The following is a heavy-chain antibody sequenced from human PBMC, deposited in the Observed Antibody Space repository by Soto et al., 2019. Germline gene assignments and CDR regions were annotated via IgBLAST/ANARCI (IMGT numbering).Heavy chain of an antibody. CDR3: AKDRYGNYVGFDT. V-gene: IGHV3-11*01. Sequence: NPSETLRLSCATSGFTFSAHYMGWVRQAPGKGLEWVSYINGTGSAVYVADSVKGRFTISRDNAKNSLFLQMNYLRADDTAVYYCAKDRYGNYVGFDTWGQGTLVTVSS. J-gene: IGHJ4*02. CDR2: INGTGSAV. D-gene: IGHD4-17*01. CDR1: GFTFSAHY.